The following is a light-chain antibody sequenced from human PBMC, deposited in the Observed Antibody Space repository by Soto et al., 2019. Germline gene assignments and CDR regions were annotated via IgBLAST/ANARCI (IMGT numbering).Light chain of an antibody. CDR1: TRDFATHIS. J-gene: IGLJ1*01. CDR3: SSYISSITSHV. CDR2: EVN. V-gene: IGLV2-18*02. Sequence: QSALTQPPSVSGSPGQSVTISCTGSTRDFATHISVSWYQQAPGSAPRLIIYEVNNRPSGVPDRFSESTSGNTASLTISGLRPEDEADYYCSSYISSITSHVFGTGTKVTVL.